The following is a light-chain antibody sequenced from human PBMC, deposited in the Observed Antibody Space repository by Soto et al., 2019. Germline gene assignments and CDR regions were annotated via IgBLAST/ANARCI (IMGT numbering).Light chain of an antibody. Sequence: DIVMTQSPATLSVSPGESATLSCRASQSVSSNLAWYQQKPGQAPRLLIYGASTRATGIPARFSGSGSGTEFTLTVSSLQPEDFATYYCLQDHDDSWTFGQGTKVDI. CDR3: LQDHDDSWT. V-gene: IGKV3-15*01. J-gene: IGKJ1*01. CDR1: QSVSSN. CDR2: GAS.